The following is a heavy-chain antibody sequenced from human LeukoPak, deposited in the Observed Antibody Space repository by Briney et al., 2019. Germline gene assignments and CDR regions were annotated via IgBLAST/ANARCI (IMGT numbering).Heavy chain of an antibody. CDR3: ATGPNPDY. V-gene: IGHV3-23*01. Sequence: GGSLRLSCAASGFTFSSYAMSWVRQAPGKGLEWVSTISRSGGSTYYADPVKGRFTISRDNSKNTLYLQMNSLRAEDTAVYYCATGPNPDYWGQGTLVTVSS. CDR2: ISRSGGST. J-gene: IGHJ4*02. CDR1: GFTFSSYA.